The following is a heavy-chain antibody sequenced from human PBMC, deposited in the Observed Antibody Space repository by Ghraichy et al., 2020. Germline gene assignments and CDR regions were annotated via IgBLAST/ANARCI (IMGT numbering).Heavy chain of an antibody. CDR1: GGSINSVGYY. J-gene: IGHJ2*01. V-gene: IGHV4-31*03. CDR2: IYYSGSP. CDR3: ARDSSENWYFDL. Sequence: TLSLTCTVSGGSINSVGYYWSWIRHHPGKGLEWIGYIYYSGSPYYNPSLKSRAAISVDTSKNQFSLKLSSVTAADTAVYYCARDSSENWYFDLWGRGTLVTVSS.